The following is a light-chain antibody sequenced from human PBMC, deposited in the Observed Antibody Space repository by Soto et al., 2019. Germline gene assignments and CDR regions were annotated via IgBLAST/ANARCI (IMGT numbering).Light chain of an antibody. J-gene: IGKJ5*01. CDR2: DAS. Sequence: ETVLTQAPATLSLSPGERATLSCRASQSADMYLAGYQQKPGQAPRLRIYDASNRAPGIPARFSGSGSGTDFTLTTSSLEHEDFALYYCQQRKYWPPLTFGQGTRLEIK. CDR1: QSADMY. V-gene: IGKV3-11*01. CDR3: QQRKYWPPLT.